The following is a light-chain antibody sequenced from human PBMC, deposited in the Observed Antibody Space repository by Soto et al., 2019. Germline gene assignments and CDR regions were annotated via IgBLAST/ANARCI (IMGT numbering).Light chain of an antibody. V-gene: IGKV1-27*01. Sequence: DIQMTQSPSSLSASVGDRVTITCRASQGITNYLAWYQQQPGKVPKLLIYAASTLQSGVPSRFSGSGSGTEFTLTISSLQPEDVATYYCQKYNSAPWTFGQGTKVEIK. J-gene: IGKJ1*01. CDR2: AAS. CDR1: QGITNY. CDR3: QKYNSAPWT.